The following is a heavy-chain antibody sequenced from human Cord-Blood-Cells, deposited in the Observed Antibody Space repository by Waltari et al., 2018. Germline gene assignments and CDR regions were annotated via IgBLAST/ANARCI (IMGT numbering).Heavy chain of an antibody. Sequence: QVQLVQSGAEVKKPGASVKVSCKASGYTFTSYAMHWVRQAPGQRLEWMGWINAGKGNTKYSQKFQGRVTITRDTSASTAYMELSSLRSEDTAVYYCASDYCGGDCYAFDYWGQGTLVTVSS. V-gene: IGHV1-3*01. J-gene: IGHJ4*02. CDR2: INAGKGNT. CDR1: GYTFTSYA. CDR3: ASDYCGGDCYAFDY. D-gene: IGHD2-21*01.